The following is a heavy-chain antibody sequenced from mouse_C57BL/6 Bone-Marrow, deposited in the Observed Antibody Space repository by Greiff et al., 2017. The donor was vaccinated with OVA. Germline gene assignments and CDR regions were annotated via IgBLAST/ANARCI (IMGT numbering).Heavy chain of an antibody. CDR2: ISDGGSYT. D-gene: IGHD4-1*01. J-gene: IGHJ3*01. CDR3: ARDKLGGAY. CDR1: GFTFSSYA. Sequence: EVMLVESGGGLVKPGGSLTLSCAASGFTFSSYAMSWVRQTPEKRLEWVATISDGGSYTYSPDNVSGRFTISRENAKNNMYLQKSNLKAEDTAMDYCARDKLGGAYWGQGTLVTVSA. V-gene: IGHV5-4*01.